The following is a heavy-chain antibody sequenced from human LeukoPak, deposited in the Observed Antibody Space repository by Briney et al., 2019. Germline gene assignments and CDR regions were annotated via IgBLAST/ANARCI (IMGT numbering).Heavy chain of an antibody. Sequence: SETLSLTCTVSGGSISSYYWSWIRQPPGKGLEWIGYICYSGSTNYNPSLKSRVTISVDTSKNQFSLKLSSVTAADTAVYYCARGYYDSTLSYYFDYWGQGTLVTVSS. D-gene: IGHD3-22*01. CDR1: GGSISSYY. CDR2: ICYSGST. V-gene: IGHV4-59*01. J-gene: IGHJ4*02. CDR3: ARGYYDSTLSYYFDY.